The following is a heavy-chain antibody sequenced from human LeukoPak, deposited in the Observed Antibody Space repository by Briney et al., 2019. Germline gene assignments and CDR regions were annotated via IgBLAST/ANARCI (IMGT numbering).Heavy chain of an antibody. CDR1: GFTLCSCE. J-gene: IGHJ4*02. CDR3: AREEVDCGGDCLDY. CDR2: IPSSGSAI. Sequence: GGSLRLSCVASGFTLCSCEFNWVRQAPGKGLEWVSYIPSSGSAIYYADSVRGRFTVSRDNAKNSLYLQMNSLRDEDTAVYYCAREEVDCGGDCLDYWGQGSQVTVSS. D-gene: IGHD2-21*02. V-gene: IGHV3-48*03.